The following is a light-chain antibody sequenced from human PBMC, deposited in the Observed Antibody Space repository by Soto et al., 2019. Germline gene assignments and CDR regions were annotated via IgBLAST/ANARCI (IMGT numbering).Light chain of an antibody. V-gene: IGKV1-9*01. Sequence: IQLTQSPSSLSASVGDRVTITCRASQGISSYFAWYQQKPGKAPKVLIYAASTLQSGVPPRFSGSGSGTVFTLTISSLQPEDFATYYCQQLNAYPYTFGQGTQLEIK. CDR1: QGISSY. J-gene: IGKJ2*01. CDR2: AAS. CDR3: QQLNAYPYT.